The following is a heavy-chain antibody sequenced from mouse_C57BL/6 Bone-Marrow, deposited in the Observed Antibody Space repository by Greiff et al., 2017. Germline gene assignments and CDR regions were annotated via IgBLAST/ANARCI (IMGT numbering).Heavy chain of an antibody. CDR2: IYPGSGST. Sequence: VKLVESGAELVKPGASVKMSCKASGYTFTSYWITWVKQRPGQGLEWIGDIYPGSGSTNYNEKFKSKATLTVDTSSSTAYMQLSSLTSEDSAVYYCAINWGFAYWGQGTLVTVSA. CDR1: GYTFTSYW. V-gene: IGHV1-55*01. D-gene: IGHD4-1*01. CDR3: AINWGFAY. J-gene: IGHJ3*01.